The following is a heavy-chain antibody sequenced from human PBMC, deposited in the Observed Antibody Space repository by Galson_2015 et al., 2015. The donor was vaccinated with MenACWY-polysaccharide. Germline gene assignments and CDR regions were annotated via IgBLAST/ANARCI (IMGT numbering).Heavy chain of an antibody. D-gene: IGHD3-16*01. CDR1: GFTFSSYG. CDR3: AKSGLPYYYYYYMDV. J-gene: IGHJ6*03. Sequence: SLRLSCAASGFTFSSYGMHWVRQAPGKGLEWVAPISYDGDVKYYADSVKGRFTISRDSSRNTLYLQMNSLRAEDTAVYYCAKSGLPYYYYYYMDVWGKGTTVTVSS. CDR2: ISYDGDVK. V-gene: IGHV3-30*18.